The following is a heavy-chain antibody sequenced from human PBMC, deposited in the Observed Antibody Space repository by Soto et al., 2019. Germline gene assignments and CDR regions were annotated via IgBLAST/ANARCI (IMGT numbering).Heavy chain of an antibody. CDR3: ARDTARIAVAGTANYYGMDV. CDR2: INPNSGGT. V-gene: IGHV1-2*04. J-gene: IGHJ6*02. Sequence: ASVKVSCKASGYTFTGYYMHWVRQAPGQGLEWMGWINPNSGGTNYAQKFQGWVTMTRDTSISTAYMELSRLRSDDTAVYYCARDTARIAVAGTANYYGMDVWGQGTTVTVSS. D-gene: IGHD6-19*01. CDR1: GYTFTGYY.